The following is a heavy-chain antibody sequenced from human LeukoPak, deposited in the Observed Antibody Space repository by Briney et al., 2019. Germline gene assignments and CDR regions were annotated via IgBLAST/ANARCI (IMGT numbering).Heavy chain of an antibody. CDR2: ISAYNGNT. Sequence: GASVKVSCKASGYTFTTYGITWVRQAPGQGLEWMGWISAYNGNTNYAQRVQGRVTMTTDTSTGTAYMELRGLRSDDTAVYYCARDDERRLSYFDYWGQGTLVTVSS. CDR3: ARDDERRLSYFDY. D-gene: IGHD4-17*01. J-gene: IGHJ4*02. CDR1: GYTFTTYG. V-gene: IGHV1-18*01.